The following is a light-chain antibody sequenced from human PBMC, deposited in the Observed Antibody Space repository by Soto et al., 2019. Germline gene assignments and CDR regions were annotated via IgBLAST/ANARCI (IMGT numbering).Light chain of an antibody. J-gene: IGKJ2*01. CDR1: HDIKNY. CDR3: QQFDFLPPYT. V-gene: IGKV1-33*01. Sequence: DIQLTQSPPSLSASEGDRVTITCQASHDIKNYLNWYQQKPGKAPKLLIYDAYNLERGVPSRFSGSGTGTDFTFNIGSLQPEDVATYYCQQFDFLPPYTFGQGTSVEIK. CDR2: DAY.